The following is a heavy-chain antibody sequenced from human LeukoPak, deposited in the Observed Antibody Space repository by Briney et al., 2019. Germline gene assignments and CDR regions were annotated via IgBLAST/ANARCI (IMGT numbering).Heavy chain of an antibody. CDR3: ARVDIVVHGYYYYYGMDV. CDR2: IYYSGST. D-gene: IGHD2-2*03. CDR1: GVSFSGYY. Sequence: SETLSLTCAVYGVSFSGYYWSWIRQPPGKGLEWIGYIYYSGSTNYNPSLKSRVTISVDTSKNQFSLKLSSVTAADTAVYYCARVDIVVHGYYYYYGMDVWGQGTTVTVSS. J-gene: IGHJ6*02. V-gene: IGHV4-59*01.